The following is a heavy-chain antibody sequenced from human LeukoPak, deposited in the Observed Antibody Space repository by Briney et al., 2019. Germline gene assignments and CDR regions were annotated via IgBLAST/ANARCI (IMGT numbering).Heavy chain of an antibody. D-gene: IGHD3-22*01. Sequence: GGSLRLSCAASGFTFSSYWMHWVRQAPGKGLVWVSRISSDGSSTTYADSVKGRFTISRDNAKNTLYLQMNSLRAEDTAVYYCAKVGRYYYDSSGGGYFDYWGQGTLVTVSS. CDR2: ISSDGSST. J-gene: IGHJ4*02. CDR1: GFTFSSYW. V-gene: IGHV3-74*01. CDR3: AKVGRYYYDSSGGGYFDY.